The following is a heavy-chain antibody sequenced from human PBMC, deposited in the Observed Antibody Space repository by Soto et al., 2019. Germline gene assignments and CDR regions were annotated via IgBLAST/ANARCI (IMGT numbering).Heavy chain of an antibody. D-gene: IGHD2-15*01. V-gene: IGHV3-23*01. Sequence: SLRLSCAASGFTFSSYAMGWVRQGPGKGLEWVAVVSIGGSTHYADSVRGRFTISRDNSKNTLSLQMNSLTAEGTAVYFCAKRRGAGGHFDYWGQGALVTVS. CDR3: AKRRGAGGHFDY. J-gene: IGHJ4*02. CDR2: VSIGGST. CDR1: GFTFSSYA.